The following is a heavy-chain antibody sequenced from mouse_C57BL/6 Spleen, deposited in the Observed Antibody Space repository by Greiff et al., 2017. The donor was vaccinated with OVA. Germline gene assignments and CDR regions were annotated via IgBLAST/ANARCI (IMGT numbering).Heavy chain of an antibody. D-gene: IGHD2-1*01. CDR2: IYPGSGNT. Sequence: QVQLQQSGPELVKPGASVKISCKASGYSFTSYYIHWVKQRPGQGLEWIGWIYPGSGNTKYNEKFKGKATLTADTSSSTAYMQLSSLTSEDSAVYYCARNYGKGAWFAYWGQGTLVTVSA. CDR3: ARNYGKGAWFAY. V-gene: IGHV1-66*01. J-gene: IGHJ3*01. CDR1: GYSFTSYY.